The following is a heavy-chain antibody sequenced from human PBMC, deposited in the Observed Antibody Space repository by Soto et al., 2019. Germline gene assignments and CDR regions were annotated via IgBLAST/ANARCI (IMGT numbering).Heavy chain of an antibody. CDR3: ARAPLGNSVWFYDY. Sequence: QVQLVESGGGVVQPGRSLRLSCAASGFTFSSYAMHWVRQAPGKGLEWVAVISYDGSNKYYADSVKGRFTISRDNSKNTLYLQMNSLRAEDRAVYYCARAPLGNSVWFYDYWGQGTLVTVSS. CDR1: GFTFSSYA. V-gene: IGHV3-30-3*01. D-gene: IGHD2-21*01. J-gene: IGHJ4*02. CDR2: ISYDGSNK.